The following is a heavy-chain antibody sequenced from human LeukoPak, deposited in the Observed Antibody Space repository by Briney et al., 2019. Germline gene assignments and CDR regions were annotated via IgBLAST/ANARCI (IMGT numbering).Heavy chain of an antibody. J-gene: IGHJ6*02. D-gene: IGHD6-13*01. CDR2: ISAYNGNT. Sequence: ASVKVSCKASGYTFTGYYMHWVRQAPGQGLEWMGWISAYNGNTNYAQKLQGRVTMTTDTSTSTAYMELRSLRSDDTAVYYCAREGLYSSSWYGNYYYYGMDVWGQGTTVTVSS. V-gene: IGHV1-18*04. CDR3: AREGLYSSSWYGNYYYYGMDV. CDR1: GYTFTGYY.